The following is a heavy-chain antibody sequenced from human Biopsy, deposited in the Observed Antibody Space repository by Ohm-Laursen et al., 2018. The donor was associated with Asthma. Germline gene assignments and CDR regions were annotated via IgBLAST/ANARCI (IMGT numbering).Heavy chain of an antibody. D-gene: IGHD3-3*01. CDR3: ASQSSGPDFWSGYYYFDY. J-gene: IGHJ4*02. CDR1: GFTFSSYG. V-gene: IGHV3-30*03. CDR2: ISYDGRNK. Sequence: SLRLSCAASGFTFSSYGMHWVRQAQGKGLEWVAVISYDGRNKYYADSVKGRFTISRDNSKNTLYLQMNSLRAEDTAVYYCASQSSGPDFWSGYYYFDYWGQGTLVTVSS.